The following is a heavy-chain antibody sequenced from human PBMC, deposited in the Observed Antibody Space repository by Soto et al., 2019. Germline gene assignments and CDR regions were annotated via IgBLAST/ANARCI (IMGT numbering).Heavy chain of an antibody. CDR3: ARCGNWNYASVY. J-gene: IGHJ4*02. Sequence: QVQLVQSGAEVKEPGASVKVSCKASGYTFSTSGITWVRQAPGQGLEWMGWISDHNGDTKYAQKLQGRVTMTTDTSTSTAYMELRSLRSDDTAIYYCARCGNWNYASVYWGQGTLVTVSS. CDR1: GYTFSTSG. D-gene: IGHD1-7*01. V-gene: IGHV1-18*01. CDR2: ISDHNGDT.